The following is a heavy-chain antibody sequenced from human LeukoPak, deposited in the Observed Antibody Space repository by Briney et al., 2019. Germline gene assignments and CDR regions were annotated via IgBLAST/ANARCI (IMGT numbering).Heavy chain of an antibody. CDR3: ARGMVYGGIFDY. V-gene: IGHV3-74*01. CDR2: INTDGSTT. J-gene: IGHJ4*02. Sequence: PGGSLRLSCVVSGFTFSSYWMHWVRQAPGKGLVWVSRINTDGSTTDYADSVKGRFTISRDNAKNTLYLQMNSLRAEDTAVYYCARGMVYGGIFDYWGQGTLVIVSS. CDR1: GFTFSSYW. D-gene: IGHD4-23*01.